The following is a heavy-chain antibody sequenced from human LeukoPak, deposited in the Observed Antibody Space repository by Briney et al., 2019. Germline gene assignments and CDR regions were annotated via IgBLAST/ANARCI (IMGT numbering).Heavy chain of an antibody. J-gene: IGHJ4*02. CDR1: GGSISSSSYY. V-gene: IGHV4-39*07. CDR2: IYYSGST. D-gene: IGHD5-18*01. Sequence: SETLSLTCTVSGGSISSSSYYWGWIRQPPGKGLEWIGSIYYSGSTYYNPSLKSRVTISVDTSKNQFSLKLSSVTAADTAVYYCARGGNSYDVVDYWGQGTLVTVSS. CDR3: ARGGNSYDVVDY.